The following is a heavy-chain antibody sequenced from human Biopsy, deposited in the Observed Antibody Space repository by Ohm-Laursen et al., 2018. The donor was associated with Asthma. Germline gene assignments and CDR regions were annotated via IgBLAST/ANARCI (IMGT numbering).Heavy chain of an antibody. CDR2: ISKDASTQ. V-gene: IGHV3-30*07. D-gene: IGHD2-2*01. CDR3: AKGFSSTSCYGICYYYVMDV. CDR1: GFSFSNFA. J-gene: IGHJ6*02. Sequence: SLRLSCAASGFSFSNFAIHWVRQAPGKGLAWVGVISKDASTQDYADSVKGRFTMARDNSKNTLYLQMNSLRAEDTAVYYCAKGFSSTSCYGICYYYVMDVWGQGTTVTVSS.